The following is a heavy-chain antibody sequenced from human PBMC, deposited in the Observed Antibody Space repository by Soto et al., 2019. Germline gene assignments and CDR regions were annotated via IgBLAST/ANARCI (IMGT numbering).Heavy chain of an antibody. CDR2: ISYDGGKT. D-gene: IGHD4-17*01. J-gene: IGHJ5*02. V-gene: IGHV3-30*03. Sequence: QVQLVESGGGVGQPGSSLRLSCAASGFTFSRHGIHWVRQSPGKGLEWVSFISYDGGKTDYVDSVRGRFTISRDNSNNILYLQMRSLRVEDTAVYFCAREVRANLDDFGDYEWFDPWGQGTLVTVSS. CDR3: AREVRANLDDFGDYEWFDP. CDR1: GFTFSRHG.